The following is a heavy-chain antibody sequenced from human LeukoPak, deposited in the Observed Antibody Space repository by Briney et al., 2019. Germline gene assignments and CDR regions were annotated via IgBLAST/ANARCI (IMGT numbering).Heavy chain of an antibody. CDR1: GFTFSSFA. Sequence: GGSLRLSCAASGFTFSSFAMHWVRQAPGKGLEYVSAISSNGASTYYADSVKGRFTISRDNSKRTLYLQMSSLRAGDTAVYYCVRYCLSPGGFDYWGQGTLVTVSS. D-gene: IGHD1-14*01. J-gene: IGHJ4*02. CDR2: ISSNGAST. V-gene: IGHV3-64D*06. CDR3: VRYCLSPGGFDY.